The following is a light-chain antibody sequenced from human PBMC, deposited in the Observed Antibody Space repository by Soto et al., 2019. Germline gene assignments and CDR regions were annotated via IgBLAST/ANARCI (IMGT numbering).Light chain of an antibody. CDR2: EAT. V-gene: IGLV2-23*01. J-gene: IGLJ1*01. Sequence: QSALTQPASVSGSPGQSITISCTGTSSDVGSYNLVSWYQQHPGKAPKFMIYEATKRPSGVSNRFSGAKSGNTASLTISGLQAEDEADYYCCSYAGSSTYVFGTGTKLTVL. CDR1: SSDVGSYNL. CDR3: CSYAGSSTYV.